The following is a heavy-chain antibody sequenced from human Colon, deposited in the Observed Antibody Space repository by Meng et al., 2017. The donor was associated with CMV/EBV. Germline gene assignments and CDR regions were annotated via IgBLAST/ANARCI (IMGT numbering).Heavy chain of an antibody. CDR2: IKQDGSEI. V-gene: IGHV3-7*04. Sequence: GGSLRLSCVASRMTLSSYWMTWVRQAPGKGLEWVANIKQDGSEISYVDSVKGRFTISRDNAKNSLYLEMNNLRAEDTALYYCARGQLWLDSWGQGTLVTVSS. D-gene: IGHD4-11*01. CDR3: ARGQLWLDS. J-gene: IGHJ5*01. CDR1: RMTLSSYW.